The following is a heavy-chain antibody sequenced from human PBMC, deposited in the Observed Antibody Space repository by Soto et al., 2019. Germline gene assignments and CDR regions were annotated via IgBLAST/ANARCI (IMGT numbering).Heavy chain of an antibody. CDR1: GFTFSDYW. V-gene: IGHV3-74*01. CDR2: IRGDGSST. Sequence: EVQLVESGGGLVQPGGSRRLSCAASGFTFSDYWMHWFRQAPGKGLVWVSRIRGDGSSTSHADSVKGRLTISRDNAKDTLYLQMNSLTVEDTAIYYCARVAGAAPRSWYFDLWGRGTLVTVSS. D-gene: IGHD6-13*01. J-gene: IGHJ2*01. CDR3: ARVAGAAPRSWYFDL.